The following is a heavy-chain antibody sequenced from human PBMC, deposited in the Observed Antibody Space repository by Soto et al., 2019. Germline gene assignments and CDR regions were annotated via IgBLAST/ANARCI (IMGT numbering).Heavy chain of an antibody. CDR1: GFTFSNYW. Sequence: GGSLRLSCAASGFTFSNYWMNWVRQAPGKGLEWVANIKQDGSEKYYVDSVKGRFTISRDNARNSLYLQMNSLRGEDTAVYYCETEPPSHQSSGGWNSWFDTWGQGTRVTVSS. V-gene: IGHV3-7*01. CDR2: IKQDGSEK. D-gene: IGHD1-1*01. J-gene: IGHJ5*02. CDR3: ETEPPSHQSSGGWNSWFDT.